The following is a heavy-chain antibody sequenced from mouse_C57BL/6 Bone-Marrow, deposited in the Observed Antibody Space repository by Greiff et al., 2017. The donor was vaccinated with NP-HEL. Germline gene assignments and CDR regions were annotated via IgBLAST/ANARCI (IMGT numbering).Heavy chain of an antibody. V-gene: IGHV5-6*01. CDR2: ISSGGSYT. CDR1: GFTFSSYG. J-gene: IGHJ2*01. CDR3: ARRGSSYLDY. D-gene: IGHD1-1*01. Sequence: EVQLVESGGDLVKPGGSLKLSCAASGFTFSSYGMSWVRQTPDKRLEWVATISSGGSYTYYPDSVKGRFTISRDNAKNTLYLQMRSLKSEDTAMYYCARRGSSYLDYWGQGTTLTVSS.